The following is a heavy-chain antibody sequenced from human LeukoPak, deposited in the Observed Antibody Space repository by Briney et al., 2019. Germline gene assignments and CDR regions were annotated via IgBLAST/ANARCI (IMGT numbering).Heavy chain of an antibody. D-gene: IGHD5-24*01. V-gene: IGHV1-2*02. CDR2: INPNSGGT. Sequence: GASVKVSCKASGYTFTGYYMHWVRQAPGQGLEWMGWINPNSGGTNYAQKFQGRVTMTGDTSISTAYMELSRLRSDDTAVYYCAIPLAAGWLQLGYWGQGTLVTVSS. J-gene: IGHJ4*02. CDR3: AIPLAAGWLQLGY. CDR1: GYTFTGYY.